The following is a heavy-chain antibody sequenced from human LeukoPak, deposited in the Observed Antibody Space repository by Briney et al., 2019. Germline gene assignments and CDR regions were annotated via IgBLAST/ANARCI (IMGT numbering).Heavy chain of an antibody. J-gene: IGHJ4*02. V-gene: IGHV1-8*01. Sequence: ASVKDSCKASGYTFTSYDINWVRQATGQGLEWMGWTNPNSGNTGYAQKFQGRVTMTSNTTISTAYMELSSLRSEDTAVYYCARARAFFGDYPYYFDYWGQGTLVTVSS. CDR1: GYTFTSYD. CDR3: ARARAFFGDYPYYFDY. CDR2: TNPNSGNT. D-gene: IGHD4-17*01.